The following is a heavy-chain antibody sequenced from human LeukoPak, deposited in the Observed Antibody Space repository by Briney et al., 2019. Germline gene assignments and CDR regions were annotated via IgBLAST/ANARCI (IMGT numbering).Heavy chain of an antibody. CDR3: AKGSSGSYYVSDY. V-gene: IGHV3-23*01. J-gene: IGHJ4*02. CDR1: GFTFSSYA. D-gene: IGHD1-26*01. CDR2: ISGRGIKT. Sequence: GGSLRLSCAASGFTFSSYAMSWVRQAPGKGLGWVSTISGRGIKTYYADSVKGRFTTSRDNSKNTVYLQMNNLRVEDTAVYYCAKGSSGSYYVSDYWGQGTLVTVSS.